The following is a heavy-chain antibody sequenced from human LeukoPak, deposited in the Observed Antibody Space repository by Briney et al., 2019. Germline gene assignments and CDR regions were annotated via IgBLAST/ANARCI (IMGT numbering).Heavy chain of an antibody. V-gene: IGHV4-59*01. D-gene: IGHD3-10*01. CDR3: VRGPYGSGISNWFDP. CDR1: DGAIAGYS. J-gene: IGHJ5*02. CDR2: IYYSGDT. Sequence: SETLSLTCTVSDGAIAGYSWSWIRQPPGKGLEWIGYIYYSGDTNYNPSLQSRVTVSVDTSKNQFSLKLTSVTAADTAMYYCVRGPYGSGISNWFDPWGQGNLVIVSS.